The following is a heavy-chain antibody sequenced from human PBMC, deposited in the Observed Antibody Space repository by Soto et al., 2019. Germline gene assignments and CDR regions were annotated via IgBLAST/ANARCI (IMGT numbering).Heavy chain of an antibody. Sequence: PGGSLSLSCAASGFTFSSYWMVWVRQAPGKGLEWVANIKPDGSEKYYVDSVKGRFTISRDNARKSLYLQMNSLRAEDTAVYYCVRDAHRGGDFDYWGQGTLVTVSS. CDR1: GFTFSSYW. CDR3: VRDAHRGGDFDY. J-gene: IGHJ4*02. D-gene: IGHD3-10*01. CDR2: IKPDGSEK. V-gene: IGHV3-7*04.